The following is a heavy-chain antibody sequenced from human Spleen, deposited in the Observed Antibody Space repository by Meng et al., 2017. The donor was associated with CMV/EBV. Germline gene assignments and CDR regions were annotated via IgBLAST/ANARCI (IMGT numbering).Heavy chain of an antibody. Sequence: GESLKISCAASGFTFNNYAMSWVRQAPGEGLEWVSIIYSGGSDTYYADSVKGRFTISRDNSKNTLYLQMNSLRAEDTALYYCAKDSGAYDSSGYLHYFDYWGQGTLVTVSS. CDR1: GFTFNNYA. CDR2: IYSGGSDT. D-gene: IGHD3-22*01. V-gene: IGHV3-23*03. CDR3: AKDSGAYDSSGYLHYFDY. J-gene: IGHJ4*02.